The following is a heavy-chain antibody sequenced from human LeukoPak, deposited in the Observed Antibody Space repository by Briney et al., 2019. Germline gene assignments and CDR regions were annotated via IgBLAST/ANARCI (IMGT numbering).Heavy chain of an antibody. D-gene: IGHD2/OR15-2a*01. V-gene: IGHV4-61*01. CDR2: IYYSGST. J-gene: IGHJ4*02. CDR3: ARDRRYFSF. Sequence: SETLSLTCTVSGGSISSSSHYWNWIRQPPGKGLEWIGYIYYSGSTNYNPSLKSRVTISVDTSKNQFSLKLSSVTAADTAVYYCARDRRYFSFWGQGTLVTVSS. CDR1: GGSISSSSHY.